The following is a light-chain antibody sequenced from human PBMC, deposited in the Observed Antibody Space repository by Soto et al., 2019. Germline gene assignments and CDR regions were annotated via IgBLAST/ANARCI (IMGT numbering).Light chain of an antibody. CDR1: QSVSSSY. V-gene: IGKV3-20*01. Sequence: EIVLTQSPGTLSLSPGERATLSCRASQSVSSSYLAWYQQKPGQAPRLLIYGASSRATGIPDRFSGSGSGTDFTVTISRLEPEDFAVYYCQQLETFGQGTKLEIK. CDR3: QQLET. CDR2: GAS. J-gene: IGKJ2*01.